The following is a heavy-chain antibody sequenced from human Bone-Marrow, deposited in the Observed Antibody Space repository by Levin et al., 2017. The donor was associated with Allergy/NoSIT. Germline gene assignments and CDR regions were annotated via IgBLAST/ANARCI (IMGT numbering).Heavy chain of an antibody. Sequence: GESLKISCAASGFTFSDAWLTWVRQAPGKGLEWVGRVKSKLGGGTTDYAAPVKDRFTISRDDSRNTVYLQMNSLKTEDTAVYYCTTELSFGELGFYFDSWGQGNLVTVSS. V-gene: IGHV3-15*01. CDR1: GFTFSDAW. CDR2: VKSKLGGGTT. D-gene: IGHD3-10*01. J-gene: IGHJ4*02. CDR3: TTELSFGELGFYFDS.